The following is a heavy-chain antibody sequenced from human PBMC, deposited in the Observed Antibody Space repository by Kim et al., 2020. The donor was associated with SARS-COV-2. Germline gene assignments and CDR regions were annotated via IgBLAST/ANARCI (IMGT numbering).Heavy chain of an antibody. CDR2: IYYSWST. V-gene: IGHV4-39*07. Sequence: SETLSLTCTVSGGSISSSSYYWGWIRQPPGKGLEWIGSIYYSWSTYYNPSLKSRVTISVDTSKNQFSLKLSSVTAADTAVYYCARVLSNSQLPSHNYYYYGMDVWGQGTTVTVSS. D-gene: IGHD2-2*01. CDR3: ARVLSNSQLPSHNYYYYGMDV. J-gene: IGHJ6*02. CDR1: GGSISSSSYY.